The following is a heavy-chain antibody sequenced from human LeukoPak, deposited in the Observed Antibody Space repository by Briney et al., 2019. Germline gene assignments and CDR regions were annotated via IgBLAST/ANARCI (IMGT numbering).Heavy chain of an antibody. D-gene: IGHD4-17*01. CDR1: GFTFDSYA. CDR2: ISGSGGST. Sequence: PGGSLRLSCAASGFTFDSYAMNWVRQAPGKGLEWVSAISGSGGSTYYADSVKGRFTISRDNSKNTLYLQMNSLRAEDTAVYYCAKDREDYGDRFDAFDIWGQGTMVTVSS. V-gene: IGHV3-23*01. J-gene: IGHJ3*02. CDR3: AKDREDYGDRFDAFDI.